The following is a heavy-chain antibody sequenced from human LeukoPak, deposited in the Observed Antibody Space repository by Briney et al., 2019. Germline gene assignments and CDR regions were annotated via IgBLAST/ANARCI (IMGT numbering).Heavy chain of an antibody. CDR1: GGSISSYY. Sequence: SETLSLTCTVSGGSISSYYWSWIRQPPGKGLEWIGYIYYSGSTNYNPSLKSRVTISVDTSKNQFSLELSSVTAADTAVYYCARGDYGSGSYYRFDPWGQGTLVTVSS. CDR3: ARGDYGSGSYYRFDP. J-gene: IGHJ5*02. CDR2: IYYSGST. D-gene: IGHD3-10*01. V-gene: IGHV4-59*01.